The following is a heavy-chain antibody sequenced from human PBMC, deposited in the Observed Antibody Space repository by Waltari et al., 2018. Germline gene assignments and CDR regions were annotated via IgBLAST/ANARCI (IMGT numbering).Heavy chain of an antibody. V-gene: IGHV4-39*07. CDR3: ARDWEGSSWYGGFDP. CDR2: IYYSGGT. CDR1: GGSISSSSYY. D-gene: IGHD6-13*01. Sequence: QLQLQESGPGLVKPSETLSLTCTVSGGSISSSSYYWGWIRQPPGKGLEWIWSIYYSGGTYYNPSLKSRVTISVDTSKTQFSLKLSSVTAADTAVYYCARDWEGSSWYGGFDPWGQGTLVTVSS. J-gene: IGHJ5*02.